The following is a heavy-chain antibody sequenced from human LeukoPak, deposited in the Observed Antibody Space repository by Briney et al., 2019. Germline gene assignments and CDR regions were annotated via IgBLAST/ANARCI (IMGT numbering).Heavy chain of an antibody. J-gene: IGHJ6*04. V-gene: IGHV3-30*18. Sequence: GRSLRLSCAASGFTFSSYGMHWVRQAPGKGLEWVAVISYDGSNKYYADSVKGRFTISRDNSKNTLYLQMNSLRAEDTAVYYCAKDSEYYDILTGYYKSYYYGMDVWGKGTTVTVSS. CDR2: ISYDGSNK. CDR3: AKDSEYYDILTGYYKSYYYGMDV. CDR1: GFTFSSYG. D-gene: IGHD3-9*01.